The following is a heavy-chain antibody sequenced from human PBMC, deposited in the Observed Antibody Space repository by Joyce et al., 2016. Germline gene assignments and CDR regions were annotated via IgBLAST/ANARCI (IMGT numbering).Heavy chain of an antibody. CDR1: GFSFNTYS. J-gene: IGHJ4*02. D-gene: IGHD5-24*01. CDR2: ISASSGTI. CDR3: ARVGRTGYTCDY. Sequence: EVQLVESGGGLVQPGGSLRLSCAASGFSFNTYSINWVRQAPGKGREWLSYISASSGTIYDADSVKGRFTISRDNAKNSVYLQMNSLRDEDTAVYYCARVGRTGYTCDYWGQGTLVTVSS. V-gene: IGHV3-48*02.